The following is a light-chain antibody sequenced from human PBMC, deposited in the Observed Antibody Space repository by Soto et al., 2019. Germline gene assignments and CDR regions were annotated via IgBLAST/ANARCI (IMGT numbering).Light chain of an antibody. J-gene: IGLJ3*02. CDR1: RSDVGGYTS. CDR2: DVT. CDR3: SSFTSSILV. V-gene: IGLV2-14*01. Sequence: QSALTQPASVSGSPGQTITISCTGPRSDVGGYTSVSWYQQHPGKAPKRLIYDVTYRPSGVSTRFSGSKSGNTASLTISGLQAEDEADYYCSSFTSSILVFGGGTKVTVL.